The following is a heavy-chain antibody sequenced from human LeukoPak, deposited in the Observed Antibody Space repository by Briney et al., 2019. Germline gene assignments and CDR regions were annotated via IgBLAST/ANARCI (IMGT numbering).Heavy chain of an antibody. J-gene: IGHJ4*02. CDR3: ARVYYGSGSSRCFDY. Sequence: GGSLRLSCAASGFTFSSYSMNWVRQAPGKGLEWVSSISSSSSYIYYADSVKGRFTIPIDNAKNSLYLQMNSLRAEDTAVYYCARVYYGSGSSRCFDYWGQGTLVTVSS. V-gene: IGHV3-21*01. CDR2: ISSSSSYI. D-gene: IGHD3-10*01. CDR1: GFTFSSYS.